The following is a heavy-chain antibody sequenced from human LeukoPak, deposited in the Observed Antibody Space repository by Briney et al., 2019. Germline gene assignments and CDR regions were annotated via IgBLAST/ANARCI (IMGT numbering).Heavy chain of an antibody. Sequence: GRSLRLSCAASGFTFSSYAMHWVRLAPGKGLEWVAVISYDGSNKYYADSVKGRFTISRDNSKNTLYLQMNSLRAEDTAVYYCARGSPCSGGSCRDYYYYYGMDVWGKGTTVTVSS. CDR1: GFTFSSYA. J-gene: IGHJ6*04. CDR3: ARGSPCSGGSCRDYYYYYGMDV. CDR2: ISYDGSNK. V-gene: IGHV3-30*04. D-gene: IGHD2-15*01.